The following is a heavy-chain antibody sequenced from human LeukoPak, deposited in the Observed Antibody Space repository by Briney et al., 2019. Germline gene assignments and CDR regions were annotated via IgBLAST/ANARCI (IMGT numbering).Heavy chain of an antibody. Sequence: SETLSLTCTVSGGSVSSGSYYWSWIRQPPGKGLEWIGYIYYSGSTNYNPSLKSRVTISVDTSKNQFSLKLSSVTAADTAVYYCARNDYGDYVEGYWGQGTLVTVSS. CDR1: GGSVSSGSYY. V-gene: IGHV4-61*01. D-gene: IGHD4-17*01. CDR2: IYYSGST. CDR3: ARNDYGDYVEGY. J-gene: IGHJ4*02.